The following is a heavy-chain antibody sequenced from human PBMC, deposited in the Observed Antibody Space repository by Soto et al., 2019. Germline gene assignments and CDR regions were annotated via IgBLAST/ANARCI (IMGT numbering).Heavy chain of an antibody. Sequence: XGTLSLPCTVSGGSVSSYYWSWIRQPAGKGLEWIGRIYTSVSTNYNPSLKSRVTMSVDTSKNQFSLKLSSVTAADTAVYYCARGPPYYYGMDVWAQRTTVTVSS. CDR1: GGSVSSYY. CDR3: ARGPPYYYGMDV. V-gene: IGHV4-4*07. CDR2: IYTSVST. J-gene: IGHJ6*02.